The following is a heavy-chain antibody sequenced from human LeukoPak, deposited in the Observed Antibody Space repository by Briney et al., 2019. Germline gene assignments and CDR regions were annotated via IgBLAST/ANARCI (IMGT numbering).Heavy chain of an antibody. J-gene: IGHJ5*02. CDR3: ARSLITPTNWFDP. CDR2: IHYSGST. Sequence: SETLSLTCTVSGGSISSSSYYWGWIRQPPGKGLEWVGSIHYSGSTYYNPSLKSRVTISVDTSKNQFSLELNSVTAADTAVYYCARSLITPTNWFDPWGQGTLVIVSS. CDR1: GGSISSSSYY. V-gene: IGHV4-39*07. D-gene: IGHD2-15*01.